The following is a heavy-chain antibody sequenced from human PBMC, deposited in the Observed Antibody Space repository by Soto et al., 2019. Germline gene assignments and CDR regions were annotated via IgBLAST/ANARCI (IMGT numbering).Heavy chain of an antibody. V-gene: IGHV1-69*02. D-gene: IGHD2-21*02. CDR1: GDTFSSYT. Sequence: QVQLVQSGPEVKKPGSSVRISCRSGGDTFSSYTVSWVRQTPGQGLEWMGRLIPVLGVTNYSRKFKGRMTITADKSKTTAHMELSSLKSEDTARYYCARRRYGGVDCYTQYYYGMDVWGPGTSVIVSS. CDR2: LIPVLGVT. CDR3: ARRRYGGVDCYTQYYYGMDV. J-gene: IGHJ6*02.